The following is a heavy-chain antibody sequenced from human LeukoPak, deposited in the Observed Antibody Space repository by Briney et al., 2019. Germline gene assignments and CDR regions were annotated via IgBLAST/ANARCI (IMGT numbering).Heavy chain of an antibody. V-gene: IGHV4-4*02. CDR1: GDSIVSSHW. Sequence: SETLPLTCTVSGDSIVSSHWWTWVSQPPGKGLEWIGEVHHSGTAHYNPSLKSRVTISIDKTRNQFSLRLTSLTAADTAVYFCANIGAAGFSRVHPWGQGTLVTVSS. J-gene: IGHJ5*02. CDR2: VHHSGTA. D-gene: IGHD6-13*01. CDR3: ANIGAAGFSRVHP.